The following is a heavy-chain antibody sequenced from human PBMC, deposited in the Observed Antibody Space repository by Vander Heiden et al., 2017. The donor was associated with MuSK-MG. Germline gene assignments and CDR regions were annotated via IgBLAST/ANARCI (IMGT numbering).Heavy chain of an antibody. J-gene: IGHJ4*02. V-gene: IGHV2-5*02. CDR2: IYWDDDK. D-gene: IGHD4-17*01. Sequence: QITLKESGPTLVKPTQTLTLTCTFSGFSLSTSGVGVGWIRQPPGKALEWLALIYWDDDKRYSPSRKSRLTITKDTSKNQVVLTMTTMDPVDTATYYCAHSYYGESTEYYFDYWGQGTLVTVCS. CDR3: AHSYYGESTEYYFDY. CDR1: GFSLSTSGVG.